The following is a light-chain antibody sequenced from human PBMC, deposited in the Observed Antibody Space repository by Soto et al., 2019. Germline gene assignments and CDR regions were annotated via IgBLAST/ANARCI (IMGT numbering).Light chain of an antibody. Sequence: QSVLTQPASVSGSPGQSITISCTGTSSDIGAYNYVSWYQQHPVKAPELMIYDVSNRPSGVSNRFSGSKSGNTASLTISGLQAEDEADYYCGSYTSSSAVFGTGTKLTVL. V-gene: IGLV2-14*03. J-gene: IGLJ1*01. CDR3: GSYTSSSAV. CDR2: DVS. CDR1: SSDIGAYNY.